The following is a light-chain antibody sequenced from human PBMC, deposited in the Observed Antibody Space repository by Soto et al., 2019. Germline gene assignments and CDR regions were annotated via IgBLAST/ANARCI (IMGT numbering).Light chain of an antibody. Sequence: QLVLTQSPSASASLGASVKLTCTLSSGHSSYAIAWHQKQPGKGPRYLMDLNNDGSHTKGDGIPDRFSGSSSGADRYLIISSLQSEDEADYYCQTWGLGFQFFGGGTTLTVL. J-gene: IGLJ2*01. CDR3: QTWGLGFQF. V-gene: IGLV4-69*01. CDR1: SGHSSYA. CDR2: LNNDGSH.